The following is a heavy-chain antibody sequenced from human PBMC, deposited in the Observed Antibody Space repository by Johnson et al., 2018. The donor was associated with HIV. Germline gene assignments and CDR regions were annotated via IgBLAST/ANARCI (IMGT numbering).Heavy chain of an antibody. V-gene: IGHV3-66*01. Sequence: VQLVESGGGLVQPGGSLRLSCAASGFTVSSNYMSWVRQAPGKGLEWVSVIYSGGSTYYADSVKGRFTISRDNSKNTLYLQMNSLRAEDTAVYYCAKDQAVAGRGLFAFDSWGQGTMVTVSS. CDR1: GFTVSSNY. D-gene: IGHD6-19*01. CDR2: IYSGGST. J-gene: IGHJ3*02. CDR3: AKDQAVAGRGLFAFDS.